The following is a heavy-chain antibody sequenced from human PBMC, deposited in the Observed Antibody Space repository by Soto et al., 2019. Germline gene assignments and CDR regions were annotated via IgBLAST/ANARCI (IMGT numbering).Heavy chain of an antibody. D-gene: IGHD4-17*01. J-gene: IGHJ4*02. CDR3: ASATVTAKFFDF. CDR2: IYHSGST. Sequence: QLQLQESGSGLVRPSQTLSLTCAVSGGSISSGGYSWSWIRQPPGKGLEWIGYIYHSGSTYYNPSLKSRVTISVDRSKNQFSLKLTSVTAADTAVYYCASATVTAKFFDFWGQGTLVTVSS. CDR1: GGSISSGGYS. V-gene: IGHV4-30-2*01.